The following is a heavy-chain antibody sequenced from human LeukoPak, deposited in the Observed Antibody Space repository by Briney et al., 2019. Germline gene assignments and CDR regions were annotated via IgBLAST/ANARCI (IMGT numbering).Heavy chain of an antibody. D-gene: IGHD5-18*01. CDR1: GFTFSSYA. J-gene: IGHJ5*02. CDR3: AKGCSNGYGA. Sequence: GGSLRLSCVASGFTFSSYALNWVRQTPGKGLEWVSTISGSGASTYYADAVRGRFTISRDNSRNTLQLQMNSLRAEDTAVYYCAKGCSNGYGAWGQGTLVTVSS. V-gene: IGHV3-23*01. CDR2: ISGSGAST.